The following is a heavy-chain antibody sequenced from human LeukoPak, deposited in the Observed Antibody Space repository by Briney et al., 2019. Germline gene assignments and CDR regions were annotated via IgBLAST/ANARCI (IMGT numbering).Heavy chain of an antibody. CDR2: INPNSGNT. D-gene: IGHD4-17*01. V-gene: IGHV1-8*03. J-gene: IGHJ4*02. Sequence: ASVKVSCKASGYTFTSYDINWVRQATGQGLERMGWINPNSGNTGYAQKFQGRVTITRNTSISTAYMELSSLRSEDTAVYYCARGGDYGDYLDYWGQGTLVTVSS. CDR3: ARGGDYGDYLDY. CDR1: GYTFTSYD.